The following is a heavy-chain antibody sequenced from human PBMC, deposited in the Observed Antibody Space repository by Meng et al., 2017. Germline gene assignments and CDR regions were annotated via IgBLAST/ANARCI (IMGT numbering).Heavy chain of an antibody. V-gene: IGHV3-53*04. CDR2: IYSGGST. D-gene: IGHD3-10*01. Sequence: GESLKISCAASGFTVSSNYMSWVRQAPGKGLEWVSVIYSGGSTYYADSVKGRFTISRHNSKNTLYLQMNSLRAEDTAVYYCARDLMVRGVNSMDVWGQGPTVTVSS. CDR1: GFTVSSNY. J-gene: IGHJ6*02. CDR3: ARDLMVRGVNSMDV.